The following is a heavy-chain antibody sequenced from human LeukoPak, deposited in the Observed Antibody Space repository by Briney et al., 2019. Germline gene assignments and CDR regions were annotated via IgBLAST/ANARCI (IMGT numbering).Heavy chain of an antibody. D-gene: IGHD2-15*01. CDR1: GFSVSSKY. Sequence: GGSLRLSCAASGFSVSSKYMSWVRQAPGKGLEWVSAVYTGGNTNYADSVKGRFTISRDNSKSTLCLQMNSLRAEDTAVYYCAKQLGYCSDGSCYFPYWGQGTLVTVSS. V-gene: IGHV3-53*01. J-gene: IGHJ4*02. CDR2: VYTGGNT. CDR3: AKQLGYCSDGSCYFPY.